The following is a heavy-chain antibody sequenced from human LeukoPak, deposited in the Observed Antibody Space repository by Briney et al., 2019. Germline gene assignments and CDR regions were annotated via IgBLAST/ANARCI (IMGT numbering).Heavy chain of an antibody. V-gene: IGHV3-21*01. CDR3: VRDLMGSGSTTAYLHH. Sequence: KAGGSLRLSCAASGFTFSSYGMHWVRQAPGKGLEWVSSISRRSRHVYYAGSVKGRFTISRDNAKNSLYLQMNSLRAEDMAVYFCVRDLMGSGSTTAYLHHWGQGTLVTVSS. CDR2: ISRRSRHV. CDR1: GFTFSSYG. J-gene: IGHJ1*01. D-gene: IGHD1-1*01.